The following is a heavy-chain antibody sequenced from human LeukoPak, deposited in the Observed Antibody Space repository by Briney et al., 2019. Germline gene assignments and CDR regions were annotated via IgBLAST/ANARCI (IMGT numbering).Heavy chain of an antibody. D-gene: IGHD3-9*01. J-gene: IGHJ4*02. Sequence: GGSLRLSCAASGFTFSNYGMHWVRQAPGKGLEWVAVVWSDGATENYADSVKGRFTISRDNSKNTLYMQMNSLRAEDTAVYYCARGHYYTDMLTNYWVRYFDYRGQGTLVTVSS. CDR1: GFTFSNYG. V-gene: IGHV3-33*01. CDR2: VWSDGATE. CDR3: ARGHYYTDMLTNYWVRYFDY.